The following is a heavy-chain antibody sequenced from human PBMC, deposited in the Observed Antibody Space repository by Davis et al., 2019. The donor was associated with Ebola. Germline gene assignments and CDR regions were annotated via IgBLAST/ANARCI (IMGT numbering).Heavy chain of an antibody. CDR1: GYTFSAYW. V-gene: IGHV1-46*01. Sequence: ASVKVSCKASGYTFSAYWLHLVRQAPGQGLEWMGIINPNHDGGSYAQRFEGRLSITRDMPANTVYMELRSLRSEDTAIYYCARAPGCGGDRCDGRNWFDAWGQGTLVTVSS. D-gene: IGHD2-21*01. CDR2: INPNHDGG. J-gene: IGHJ5*02. CDR3: ARAPGCGGDRCDGRNWFDA.